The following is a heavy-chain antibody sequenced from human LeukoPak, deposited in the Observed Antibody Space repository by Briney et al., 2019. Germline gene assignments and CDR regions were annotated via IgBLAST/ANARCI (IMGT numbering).Heavy chain of an antibody. Sequence: SETLSLTCTVSGGSISSYYWSWIRQPAGKGLEWIGRIYTSGSTNYNPSLKSRVTMSVDTSKNQFSPKLSSVTAADTAVYYCARDGDLAYYYGSGSYSPPWFDPWGQGTLVTVSS. D-gene: IGHD3-10*01. J-gene: IGHJ5*02. CDR1: GGSISSYY. V-gene: IGHV4-4*07. CDR3: ARDGDLAYYYGSGSYSPPWFDP. CDR2: IYTSGST.